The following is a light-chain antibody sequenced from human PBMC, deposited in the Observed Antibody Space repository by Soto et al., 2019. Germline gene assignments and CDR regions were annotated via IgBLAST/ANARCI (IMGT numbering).Light chain of an antibody. Sequence: IVTTKSGATLPVSPRERASLSCISSQSVRSDLAWYQQKPGQAPRLLIYGASTRATDIPATFSGSGSGTEFTLTISSLQSEDFAVYYCQQYYNWPPVPFCGVTKVDI. CDR1: QSVRSD. CDR2: GAS. CDR3: QQYYNWPPVP. V-gene: IGKV3-15*01. J-gene: IGKJ4*01.